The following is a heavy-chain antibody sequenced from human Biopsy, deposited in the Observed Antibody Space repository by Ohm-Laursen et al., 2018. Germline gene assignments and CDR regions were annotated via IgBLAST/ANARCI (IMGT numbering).Heavy chain of an antibody. D-gene: IGHD3-9*01. CDR3: VREPKTGTAEAWYFDL. Sequence: TLSLTCSVSGASVKTSGYFWAWTRQRPGKGLEWIVYISSNERTHYNPSLTSRLAISIDTSNNRISLQLRSVSVADTAVYYCVREPKTGTAEAWYFDLWGRGSPVTVPS. CDR2: ISSNERT. CDR1: GASVKTSGYF. V-gene: IGHV4-31*03. J-gene: IGHJ2*01.